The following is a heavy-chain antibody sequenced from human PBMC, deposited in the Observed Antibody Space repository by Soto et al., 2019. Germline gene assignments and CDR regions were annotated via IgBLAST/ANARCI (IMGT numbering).Heavy chain of an antibody. V-gene: IGHV4-59*01. J-gene: IGHJ6*02. CDR3: ASSNIAAAGFYYYGMDV. D-gene: IGHD6-13*01. CDR2: IYYSGST. Sequence: SETLSLTCTVSGGSISSYYWSWIRQPPGKGLEWIGYIYYSGSTNYNPSLKSRVTISVDTSKNQFSLKLSTVTAADTAVYYCASSNIAAAGFYYYGMDVWGRGTTVTVSS. CDR1: GGSISSYY.